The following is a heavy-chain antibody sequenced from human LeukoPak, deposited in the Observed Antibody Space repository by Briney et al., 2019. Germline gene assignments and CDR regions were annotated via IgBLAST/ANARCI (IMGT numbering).Heavy chain of an antibody. CDR3: ARFSSSSWYYMDV. V-gene: IGHV1-46*01. CDR1: GYSFTSHY. CDR2: INPSGSST. Sequence: GASVKVSCKASGYSFTSHYMHWVRQAPGQGLEWMGLINPSGSSTLYAQKFQGGVTMTRDMSTTTDYMELSSLRSEDTAVYYCARFSSSSWYYMDVWGKGTTVTISS. J-gene: IGHJ6*03. D-gene: IGHD6-13*01.